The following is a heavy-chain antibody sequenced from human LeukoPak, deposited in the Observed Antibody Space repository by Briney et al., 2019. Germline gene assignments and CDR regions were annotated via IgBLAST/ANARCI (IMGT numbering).Heavy chain of an antibody. J-gene: IGHJ4*02. CDR2: IYTDGSA. V-gene: IGHV3-66*01. CDR3: ARSGFSWRGNFDY. CDR1: GFTVSAHY. D-gene: IGHD3-16*01. Sequence: PGGSLRLSCVASGFTVSAHYMSWVRPAPGKGLEWVSAIYTDGSAYYAGSVKGRFTISRDNSRHTLDLQVNSLRAEDTAVYYCARSGFSWRGNFDYWGQGTLVTVSS.